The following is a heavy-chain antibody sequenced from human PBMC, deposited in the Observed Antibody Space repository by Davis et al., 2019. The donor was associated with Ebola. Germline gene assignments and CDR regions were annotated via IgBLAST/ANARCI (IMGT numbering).Heavy chain of an antibody. CDR1: GYTFTSYD. D-gene: IGHD3-3*01. CDR3: ARGRFDFWSGYYTGDY. V-gene: IGHV1-8*01. Sequence: ASVKVSCKASGYTFTSYDINWVRQATGQGLEWMGWMNPNSGNTGYAQKFQGRVTMTRNTSISTAYMELSSLRSEDTAVYYCARGRFDFWSGYYTGDYWGQGTLVTVSS. CDR2: MNPNSGNT. J-gene: IGHJ4*02.